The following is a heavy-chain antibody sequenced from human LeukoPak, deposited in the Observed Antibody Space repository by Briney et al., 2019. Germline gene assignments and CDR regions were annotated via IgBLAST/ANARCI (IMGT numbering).Heavy chain of an antibody. CDR2: IYPGDSDT. D-gene: IGHD6-13*01. V-gene: IGHV5-51*01. Sequence: GESLKISCKVSGNSFTSNWIGWVRQMPGKRLEWMGIIYPGDSDTRYSPSFQGQVTISADKSISTAYLQWSSLKASDTAMYYCARREDSSSWYYFDYWGQGTLVTVSS. CDR1: GNSFTSNW. CDR3: ARREDSSSWYYFDY. J-gene: IGHJ4*02.